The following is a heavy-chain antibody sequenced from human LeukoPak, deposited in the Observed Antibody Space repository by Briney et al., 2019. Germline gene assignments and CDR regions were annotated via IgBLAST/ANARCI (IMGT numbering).Heavy chain of an antibody. CDR3: ARIGVGGTTRGLYYFDY. D-gene: IGHD1-26*01. CDR2: INSDASST. CDR1: RFTFSSYW. J-gene: IGHJ4*02. Sequence: QPGGSLRLSCAASRFTFSSYWMHWVRQAPGKGLVWVSRINSDASSTTYANSVKGRFTISRDNAKNTLYLQMNSLRAEDTAVYYCARIGVGGTTRGLYYFDYWGQGTWSPSPQ. V-gene: IGHV3-74*01.